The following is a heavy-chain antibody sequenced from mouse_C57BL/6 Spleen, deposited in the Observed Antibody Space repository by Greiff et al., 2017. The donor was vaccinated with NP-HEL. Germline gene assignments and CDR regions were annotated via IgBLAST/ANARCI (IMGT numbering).Heavy chain of an antibody. Sequence: EVQLVDSGEGLVKPGGSLKLSCAASGFTFSSYAMSWVRQTPEKRLEWVAYISSGGDYIYYAYTVKGRFTISRDNARNTLYLQMSSLKSEDTAMYYCTREDNWDYFDYWGQGTTLTVSS. D-gene: IGHD4-1*01. V-gene: IGHV5-9-1*02. CDR2: ISSGGDYI. CDR3: TREDNWDYFDY. CDR1: GFTFSSYA. J-gene: IGHJ2*01.